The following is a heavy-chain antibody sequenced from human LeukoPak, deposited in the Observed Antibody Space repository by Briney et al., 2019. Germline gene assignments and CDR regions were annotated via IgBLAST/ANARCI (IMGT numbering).Heavy chain of an antibody. D-gene: IGHD3-10*01. J-gene: IGHJ6*02. CDR1: GFTFSSHA. CDR2: ISYEGSNE. V-gene: IGHV3-30-3*01. Sequence: GGSLRLSCTPSGFTFSSHAMNWVRQAPGKGLEWVALISYEGSNEFYADSVQGRFTTVRDNSKNTLYLQMNSLRTEDTALYYCARDGSYRSMDVWGQGTTVTVSS. CDR3: ARDGSYRSMDV.